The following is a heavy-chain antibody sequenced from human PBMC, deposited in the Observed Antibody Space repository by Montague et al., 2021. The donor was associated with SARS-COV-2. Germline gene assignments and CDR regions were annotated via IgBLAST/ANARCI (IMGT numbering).Heavy chain of an antibody. CDR3: AKDPHYDFWSGYYFDY. CDR2: IYSGGSST. D-gene: IGHD3-3*01. V-gene: IGHV3-23*03. Sequence: SLRLSCAASGFTFSNYAMSWVRQAPGKGLEWVPVIYSGGSSTYYADSVKGRFTISRDNSKNTLYLQMNSLRAEDTAVYYCAKDPHYDFWSGYYFDYWGQGTLVTVSS. J-gene: IGHJ4*02. CDR1: GFTFSNYA.